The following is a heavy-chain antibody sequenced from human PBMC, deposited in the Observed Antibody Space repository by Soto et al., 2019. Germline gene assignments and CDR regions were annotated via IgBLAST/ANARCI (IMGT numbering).Heavy chain of an antibody. CDR3: AKFGMATTKRSPPYYIDY. V-gene: IGHV3-23*01. CDR2: ISGSGGGT. CDR1: GFTFSSYA. D-gene: IGHD1-1*01. J-gene: IGHJ4*02. Sequence: PGGSLRLSCAASGFTFSSYAMSWVRQAPGKGVEWVSSISGSGGGTYYADSVKGRFTFSRDNSKNTLYLQMNSLRAEDTAVYYCAKFGMATTKRSPPYYIDYWGQGALVTVSS.